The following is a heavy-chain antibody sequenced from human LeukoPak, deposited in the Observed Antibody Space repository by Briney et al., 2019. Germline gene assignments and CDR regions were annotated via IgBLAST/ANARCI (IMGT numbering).Heavy chain of an antibody. Sequence: GRSLRLSCAASGFTFSSYAMHWVRQAPGKGLEWVAVISNDGSNKYYADSVKGRFTISRDNSKNTLYLQMNSLRAEDTAVYYCAGGPVDYGDYSFDYWGQGTLVTVSS. J-gene: IGHJ4*02. V-gene: IGHV3-30-3*01. D-gene: IGHD4-17*01. CDR3: AGGPVDYGDYSFDY. CDR2: ISNDGSNK. CDR1: GFTFSSYA.